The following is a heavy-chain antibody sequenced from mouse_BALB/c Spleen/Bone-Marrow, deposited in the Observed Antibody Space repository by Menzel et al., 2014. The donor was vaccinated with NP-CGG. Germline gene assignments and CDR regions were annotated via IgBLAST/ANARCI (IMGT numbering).Heavy chain of an antibody. J-gene: IGHJ3*01. CDR2: INVNGDTT. Sequence: EVMLVESGGGLVQPGGSLKLSCAASGFTFSNYGMSWVRQTPDKRLEMIATINVNGDTTYHPDSVKGRFTISRDNVKHALYLQMSSLKSEDTAMYYCARGYDYSSWFAYWGQGTLVTVSA. CDR3: ARGYDYSSWFAY. V-gene: IGHV5-6-3*01. CDR1: GFTFSNYG. D-gene: IGHD2-4*01.